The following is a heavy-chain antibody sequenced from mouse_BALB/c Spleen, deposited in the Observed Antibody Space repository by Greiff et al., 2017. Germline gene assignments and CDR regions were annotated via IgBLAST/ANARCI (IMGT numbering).Heavy chain of an antibody. CDR3: TRPGGSWAMDY. CDR2: INPSNGGT. D-gene: IGHD1-1*02. V-gene: IGHV1S81*02. CDR1: GYTFTSYY. J-gene: IGHJ4*01. Sequence: QVQLQQSGAELVKPGASVKLSCKASGYTFTSYYMYWVKQRPGQGLEWIGEINPSNGGTNFNEKFKSKATLTVDKSSSTAYMPLSSLTSEDSAVYNCTRPGGSWAMDYWGQGTSVTVSS.